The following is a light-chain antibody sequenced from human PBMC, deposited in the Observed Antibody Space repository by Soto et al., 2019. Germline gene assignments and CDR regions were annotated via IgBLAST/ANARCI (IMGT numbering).Light chain of an antibody. V-gene: IGLV1-44*01. CDR2: SNT. J-gene: IGLJ1*01. CDR3: ATWNDGVFV. CDR1: TSNIGRST. Sequence: QSALTQPPSASGTPGQRVTISCSGSTSNIGRSTVSWYQQFPGAAPKLLIYSNTQRPLGVPVRSSGSKSDTSASLAISGLQSEDEADYYCATWNDGVFVFGIGTKVTVL.